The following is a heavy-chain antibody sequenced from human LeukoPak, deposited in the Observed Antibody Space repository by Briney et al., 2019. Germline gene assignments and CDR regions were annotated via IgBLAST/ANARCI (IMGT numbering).Heavy chain of an antibody. CDR1: GFRFSSYE. Sequence: GGSLRLSCAASGFRFSSYEMNWVRQAPGKGLEWVSYIGQSGSTKYYADSVKARFTISRDNDKGSLYLQMNSLRAEDTAVYFCAKGDKMLTWRRTYNRFDPWGQGTLVTVSS. J-gene: IGHJ5*02. V-gene: IGHV3-48*03. D-gene: IGHD3-16*01. CDR3: AKGDKMLTWRRTYNRFDP. CDR2: IGQSGSTK.